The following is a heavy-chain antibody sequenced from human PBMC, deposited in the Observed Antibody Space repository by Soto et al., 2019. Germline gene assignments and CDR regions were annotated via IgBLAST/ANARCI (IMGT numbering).Heavy chain of an antibody. D-gene: IGHD6-19*01. CDR1: GFTFSDYA. V-gene: IGHV3-30*18. J-gene: IGHJ4*02. CDR2: VSHDGRNT. CDR3: AKGGRQWLVTSDFNY. Sequence: VQLVESGGGVVQPGRSLRLSCAASGFTFSDYAMHWVRQAPGKGLEWVAVVSHDGRNTHSADSVKGRFTISRDSSKNTVSMEMTSLRAEDTAVYYCAKGGRQWLVTSDFNYWGQGALLTVSS.